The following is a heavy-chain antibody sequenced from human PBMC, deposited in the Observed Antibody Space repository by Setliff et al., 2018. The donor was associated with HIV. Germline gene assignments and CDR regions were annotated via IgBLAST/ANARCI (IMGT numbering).Heavy chain of an antibody. Sequence: ASVKVSCKTSGYSFIGHYVHWVRLAPGQGPEWVGWINPETGDPNYAQKFRGRVPMTRDTSITTAFLHVAKLTSDDTAIYYCATGIPSDLDYWGQGTLVTVSS. CDR2: INPETGDP. CDR3: ATGIPSDLDY. V-gene: IGHV1-2*02. D-gene: IGHD2-21*01. J-gene: IGHJ4*01. CDR1: GYSFIGHY.